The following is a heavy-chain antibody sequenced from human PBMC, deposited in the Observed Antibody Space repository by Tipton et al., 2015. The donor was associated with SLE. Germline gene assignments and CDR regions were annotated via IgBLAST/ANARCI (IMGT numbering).Heavy chain of an antibody. CDR1: GGTFSSYA. D-gene: IGHD1-26*01. V-gene: IGHV1-18*01. J-gene: IGHJ4*02. CDR2: ISAYNGNT. Sequence: QVQLVQSGTEVKKPGSSVKVSCKASGGTFSSYAISWVRQAPGQGLEWMGGISAYNGNTNYAQKLQGRVTMTTDTSTSTAYMELRSLRSDDTAVYYCAREAPRGWFDYWGQGTLVTVSS. CDR3: AREAPRGWFDY.